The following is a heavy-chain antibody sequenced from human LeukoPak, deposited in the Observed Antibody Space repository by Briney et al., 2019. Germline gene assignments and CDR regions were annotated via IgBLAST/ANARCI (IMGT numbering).Heavy chain of an antibody. CDR1: GGSISDYY. V-gene: IGHV4-59*08. J-gene: IGHJ4*02. Sequence: PSETLSLTCTVSGGSISDYYWSWIRQPPGKGLEWIGYIYYSGSTKYNPSLKSRVTISVDTSKNQFSLRLSSVTAADTAVYYCARHAYSNSVPDYWGQGTLVTVSS. CDR3: ARHAYSNSVPDY. D-gene: IGHD4-11*01. CDR2: IYYSGST.